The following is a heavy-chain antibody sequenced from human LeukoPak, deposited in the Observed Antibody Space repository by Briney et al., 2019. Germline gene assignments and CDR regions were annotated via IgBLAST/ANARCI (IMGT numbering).Heavy chain of an antibody. CDR3: AREVEEDALYYYYMDV. CDR1: GGTFSSYA. D-gene: IGHD2-15*01. CDR2: INPSGGST. Sequence: GASVKVSCKASGGTFSSYAISWVRQAPGQGLEWMGIINPSGGSTSYAQKFQGRVTMTRDTSTSTVYMELSSLRSEDTAVYYCAREVEEDALYYYYMDVWGKGTTVTISS. V-gene: IGHV1-46*01. J-gene: IGHJ6*03.